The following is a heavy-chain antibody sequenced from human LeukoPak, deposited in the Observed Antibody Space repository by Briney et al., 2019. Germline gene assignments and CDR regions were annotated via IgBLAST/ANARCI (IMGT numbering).Heavy chain of an antibody. D-gene: IGHD6-6*01. CDR2: IYSGGST. CDR1: GFTVSSNH. Sequence: GGSLRLSCAASGFTVSSNHMSWVRQAPGKGPEWVSVIYSGGSTYYADSVKGRFTISRDNSKNTLYLQMNSLRAEDTAVYYCAREGPGVHYGMDVWGQGTTVTVSS. CDR3: AREGPGVHYGMDV. J-gene: IGHJ6*02. V-gene: IGHV3-53*01.